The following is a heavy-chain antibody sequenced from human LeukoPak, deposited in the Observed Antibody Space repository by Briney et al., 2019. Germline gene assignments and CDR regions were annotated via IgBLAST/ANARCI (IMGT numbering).Heavy chain of an antibody. CDR2: INPSSGAT. D-gene: IGHD3-10*01. CDR1: GYMFTELS. CDR3: AREFRSYSDY. V-gene: IGHV1-46*01. J-gene: IGHJ4*02. Sequence: ASVKVSCKVSGYMFTELSMHWVRQAPGKGLEWMGKINPSSGATSNAQKFQGRVTMTRDTSTSTVYMELTSLRSEDTAVYYCAREFRSYSDYWGQGTLVTVSS.